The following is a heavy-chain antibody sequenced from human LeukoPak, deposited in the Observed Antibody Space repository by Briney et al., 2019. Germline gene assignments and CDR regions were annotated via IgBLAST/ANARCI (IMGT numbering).Heavy chain of an antibody. CDR2: ISDGGGST. CDR1: GFTFSSYG. J-gene: IGHJ4*02. D-gene: IGHD6-13*01. CDR3: AKDKTAGFFDY. V-gene: IGHV3-23*01. Sequence: PGGSLRLSCAASGFTFSSYGMNWVRQAPGKGLEWVSTISDGGGSTYYADSVKGRFTISRDNSKNTLYLQMNSLRAEDTAVYFCAKDKTAGFFDYWGQGTLVTVSS.